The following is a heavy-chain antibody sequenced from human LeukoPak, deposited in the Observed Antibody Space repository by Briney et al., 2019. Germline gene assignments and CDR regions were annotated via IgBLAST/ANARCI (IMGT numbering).Heavy chain of an antibody. CDR3: ARWGEENYGMDV. V-gene: IGHV1-2*04. J-gene: IGHJ6*02. D-gene: IGHD1-26*01. CDR1: GYTFTVYY. Sequence: ASVKVSCKASGYTFTVYYMHWVRQAPGQGLEWMGWINPNSGGTNYAQKFQGWVTMTRDTSISTAYMELSRLRSDDTAVYYCARWGEENYGMDVWGQGTTVTVSS. CDR2: INPNSGGT.